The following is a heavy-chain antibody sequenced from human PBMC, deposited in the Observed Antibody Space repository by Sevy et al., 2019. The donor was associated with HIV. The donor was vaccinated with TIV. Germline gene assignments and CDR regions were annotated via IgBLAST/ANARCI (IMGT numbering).Heavy chain of an antibody. V-gene: IGHV3-48*03. CDR1: GFTFSSYD. J-gene: IGHJ5*02. CDR2: ISSSGSSI. D-gene: IGHD2-8*02. Sequence: GGSLRLSCTASGFTFSSYDMNWVRQAPGMGLEWVSKISSSGSSIYYADSVKGRFTISRDNAKNSLNLQMNSLRAEDTAVYYCTRNGGAFDTGFDPWGQGTLVTVSS. CDR3: TRNGGAFDTGFDP.